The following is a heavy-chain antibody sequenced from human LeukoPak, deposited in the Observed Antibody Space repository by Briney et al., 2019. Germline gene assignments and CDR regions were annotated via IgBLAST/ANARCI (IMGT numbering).Heavy chain of an antibody. Sequence: GESLKISCAVSGLTFSNYAMNWVRQAPGKGLDWVSVISYDGTNKYYADSVKGRFTISRDNSKNTLYLQMNSLRAEDTAVYYCARRGSSGWLLFDYWGQGTLVTVSS. CDR2: ISYDGTNK. J-gene: IGHJ4*02. D-gene: IGHD6-19*01. CDR3: ARRGSSGWLLFDY. V-gene: IGHV3-30-3*01. CDR1: GLTFSNYA.